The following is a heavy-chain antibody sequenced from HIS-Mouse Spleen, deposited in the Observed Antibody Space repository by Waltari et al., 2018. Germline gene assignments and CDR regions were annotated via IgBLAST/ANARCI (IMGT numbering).Heavy chain of an antibody. V-gene: IGHV4-39*07. D-gene: IGHD6-13*01. CDR2: IHSSGGR. J-gene: IGHJ2*01. Sequence: QLQLQESGPGLVKPSETLSLTCTVSGGSISSSSYYWGWIRQPPGKGLALIGGIHSSGGRHHNPAPKSRVTISVDTSKNQFSLKLSSVTAADTAVYYCAREIPYSSSWYDWYFDLWGRGTLVTVSS. CDR1: GGSISSSSYY. CDR3: AREIPYSSSWYDWYFDL.